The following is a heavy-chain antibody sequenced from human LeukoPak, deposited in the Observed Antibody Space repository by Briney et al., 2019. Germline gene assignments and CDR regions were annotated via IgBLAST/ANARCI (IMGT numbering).Heavy chain of an antibody. CDR3: ARAGQLGRYYYYYMDV. D-gene: IGHD6-6*01. Sequence: SETLSLTCTVSGGSISSSSYYWSWIRQPPGKGLEWIGEINHSGSTNYNPSLKSRVTISVDTSKNQFSLKLSSVTAADTAVYYCARAGQLGRYYYYYMDVWGKGTTVTVSS. J-gene: IGHJ6*03. V-gene: IGHV4-39*07. CDR2: INHSGST. CDR1: GGSISSSSYY.